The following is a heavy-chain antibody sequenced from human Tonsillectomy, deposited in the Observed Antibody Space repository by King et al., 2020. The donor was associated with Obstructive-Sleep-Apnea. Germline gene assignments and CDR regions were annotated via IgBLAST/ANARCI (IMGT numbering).Heavy chain of an antibody. J-gene: IGHJ3*02. CDR3: ARERGSHSFDI. D-gene: IGHD1-26*01. V-gene: IGHV3-7*01. CDR1: GFPFSIHW. Sequence: VQLVVSGGGVVQPGGSLRFSCAASGFPFSIHWMTWVPHAPGKGLEGVANIKQDGCENCYVDSVKGRFTISRDNAKKSLYLQMNSLTAEDTAVYYCARERGSHSFDIWGQGTMVTVSS. CDR2: IKQDGCEN.